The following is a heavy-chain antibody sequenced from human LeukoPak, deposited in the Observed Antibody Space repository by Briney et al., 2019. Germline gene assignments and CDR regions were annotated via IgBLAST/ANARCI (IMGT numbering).Heavy chain of an antibody. Sequence: PSETLSLTCTVSGGSISSYYWSWIRQPAGKGLEWIGRIYTSGSTNYNPSLKSRVTMSVDTSKNLFSLKLSSVTAADTAVYYCARADCSSTSCYWFDPWGQGTLVTVSS. CDR1: GGSISSYY. CDR2: IYTSGST. V-gene: IGHV4-4*07. D-gene: IGHD2-2*01. CDR3: ARADCSSTSCYWFDP. J-gene: IGHJ5*02.